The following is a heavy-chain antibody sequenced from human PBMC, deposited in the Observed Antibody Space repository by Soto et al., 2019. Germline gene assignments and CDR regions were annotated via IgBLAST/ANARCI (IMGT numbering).Heavy chain of an antibody. D-gene: IGHD6-13*01. Sequence: GGSLRLSCAASGFTFSSYSMNWVRQAPGKGLEWVSYISSSSSTIYYADSVKGRFTISRDNAKNSLYLQMNSLRAEDTAVYYCATSSSWYRYYFDYWGQGTLVTVSS. CDR3: ATSSSWYRYYFDY. CDR2: ISSSSSTI. J-gene: IGHJ4*02. CDR1: GFTFSSYS. V-gene: IGHV3-48*01.